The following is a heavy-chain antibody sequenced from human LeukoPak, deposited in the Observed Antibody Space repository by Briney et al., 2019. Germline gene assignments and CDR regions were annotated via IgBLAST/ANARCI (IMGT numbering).Heavy chain of an antibody. CDR3: ARGLYFHDSRGLDY. Sequence: ASVKVSCKASGYSFTSYYITWVRQAPGQGLEWMGWTSAYNGKTNYAPMLQGRVTMATDTSTSTTYMELRSLRSDDRAFYYCARGLYFHDSRGLDYWGQGTLVTVSS. CDR2: TSAYNGKT. D-gene: IGHD3-22*01. CDR1: GYSFTSYY. V-gene: IGHV1-18*01. J-gene: IGHJ4*02.